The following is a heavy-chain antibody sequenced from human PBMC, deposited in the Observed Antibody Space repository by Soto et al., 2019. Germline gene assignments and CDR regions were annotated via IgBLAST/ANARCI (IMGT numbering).Heavy chain of an antibody. J-gene: IGHJ4*02. CDR1: GFTFSSYS. CDR3: ASEACSGGNCFYFGPDY. CDR2: ISSSSSTI. V-gene: IGHV3-48*04. Sequence: GGSLRLSCAASGFTFSSYSMNWVRQAPGKGLEWVSYISSSSSTIYYADSVKGRFTISRDNAKNSLYLQMNSLRAEDTAVYYCASEACSGGNCFYFGPDYWGQGTLVTVSS. D-gene: IGHD2-15*01.